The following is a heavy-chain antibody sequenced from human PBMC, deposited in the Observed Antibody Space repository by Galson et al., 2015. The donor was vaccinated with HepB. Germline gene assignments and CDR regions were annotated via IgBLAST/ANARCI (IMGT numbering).Heavy chain of an antibody. CDR3: ARDRIAVAGTAFFDY. CDR2: INHSGRT. D-gene: IGHD6-19*01. CDR1: RGSFSGYY. V-gene: IGHV4-34*01. J-gene: IGHJ4*02. Sequence: SETLSLTCAVYRGSFSGYYWSWIRQPPGKGLEWIGEINHSGRTNYNPSLKSRVSISVDTSKNQLSLKLSSVTAADTAVYYCARDRIAVAGTAFFDYWGQGTLVTVSS.